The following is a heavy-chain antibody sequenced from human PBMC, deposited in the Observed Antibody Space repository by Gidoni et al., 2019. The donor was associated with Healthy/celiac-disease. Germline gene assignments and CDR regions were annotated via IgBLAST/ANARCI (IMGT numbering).Heavy chain of an antibody. CDR3: TGQDYYDSSFDY. J-gene: IGHJ4*02. D-gene: IGHD3-22*01. V-gene: IGHV3-7*03. CDR2: IKQDGSEK. Sequence: NIKQDGSEKYYVDSVKGRFTISRDNAKNSLYLQMNSLRAEDTAVYYCTGQDYYDSSFDYWGQGTLVTVSS.